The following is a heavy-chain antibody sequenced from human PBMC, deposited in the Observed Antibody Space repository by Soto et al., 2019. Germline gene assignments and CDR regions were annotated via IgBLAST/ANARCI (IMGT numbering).Heavy chain of an antibody. J-gene: IGHJ4*02. V-gene: IGHV3-7*03. CDR1: GLTFSDYW. D-gene: IGHD1-26*01. Sequence: EVQLVESGGGLVQPGGSLRLSCAVSGLTFSDYWMSWVRQAPGKGLEWVANIRQDESEKNYADSVKCRFTISRDNAKSSVYLQMNSLRAEDTAVYYCTNDKFSGSYYVRGLTYYFEYWGQGTLVTVSS. CDR3: TNDKFSGSYYVRGLTYYFEY. CDR2: IRQDESEK.